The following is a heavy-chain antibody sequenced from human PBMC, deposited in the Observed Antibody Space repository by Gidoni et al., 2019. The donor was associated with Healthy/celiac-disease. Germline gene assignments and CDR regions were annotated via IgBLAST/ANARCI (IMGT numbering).Heavy chain of an antibody. CDR3: AKPLNYYGSGSYYGAFDY. CDR2: ISGSGGST. D-gene: IGHD3-10*01. Sequence: EVQLLESGGGLVQPGGSLRLSCAASGFTFSTAAMSWVRQAPGKGLEWVSAISGSGGSTYYADSVKGRFTISRDNSKNTLYLQMNSLRAEDTAVYYCAKPLNYYGSGSYYGAFDYWGQGTLVTVSS. V-gene: IGHV3-23*01. CDR1: GFTFSTAA. J-gene: IGHJ4*02.